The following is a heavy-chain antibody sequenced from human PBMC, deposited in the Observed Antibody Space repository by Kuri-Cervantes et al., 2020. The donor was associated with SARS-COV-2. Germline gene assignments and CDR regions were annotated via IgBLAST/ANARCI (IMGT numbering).Heavy chain of an antibody. J-gene: IGHJ4*02. CDR2: IHYSGNT. CDR3: ARDRGYSGTSYYYFDY. D-gene: IGHD1-26*01. CDR1: GGSISSYY. V-gene: IGHV4-59*01. Sequence: SETLSLTCTVSGGSISSYYWSWIRQPPGKGLEWIGYIHYSGNTNYNPSLKSRVTISVDTSKNQFSLKLSSVTAADTAVYFCARDRGYSGTSYYYFDYWGQGTLVTVSS.